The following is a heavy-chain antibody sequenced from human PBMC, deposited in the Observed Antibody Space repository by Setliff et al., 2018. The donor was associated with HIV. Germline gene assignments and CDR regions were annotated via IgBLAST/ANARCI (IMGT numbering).Heavy chain of an antibody. CDR2: ISSSSTYT. CDR3: ARLMYSSGPGSFDY. V-gene: IGHV3-21*01. J-gene: IGHJ4*02. CDR1: GFIFSNYR. D-gene: IGHD6-19*01. Sequence: GGSLRLSCAASGFIFSNYRMNWVRQAPGKGLEWVSSISSSSTYTFYADSVKGRFTISRDNAKNSLYLQMNSLRAEDTAVYYCARLMYSSGPGSFDYWGQETLVTVSS.